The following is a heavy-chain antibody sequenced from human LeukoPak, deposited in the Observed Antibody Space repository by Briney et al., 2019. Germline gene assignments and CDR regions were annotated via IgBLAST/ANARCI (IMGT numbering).Heavy chain of an antibody. CDR3: ARRPTTVSFDY. D-gene: IGHD4-11*01. V-gene: IGHV4-38-2*02. J-gene: IGHJ4*02. Sequence: SETLSLTCTVSGYSISSGYYWGWIRQPPGKGLEWIGSIYHSGSTYYNPSLKSRVTISVDTSKNQFSLKLSSVTAADTAVYYCARRPTTVSFDYWGQGTLVTVSS. CDR1: GYSISSGYY. CDR2: IYHSGST.